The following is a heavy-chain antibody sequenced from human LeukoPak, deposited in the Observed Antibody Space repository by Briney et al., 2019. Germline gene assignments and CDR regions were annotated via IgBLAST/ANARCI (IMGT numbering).Heavy chain of an antibody. J-gene: IGHJ4*02. D-gene: IGHD3-22*01. CDR1: GFTFSSYG. CDR2: IWYDGSNK. CDR3: AREMGKMIVDY. Sequence: GGSLRLSCAASGFTFSSYGMHWVRQAPGKGLEWVAVIWYDGSNKYYADSVKGRFTISRDNSKNTLYLQMNSLRAEDTAVYYCAREMGKMIVDYWGQGTLVTVSS. V-gene: IGHV3-33*01.